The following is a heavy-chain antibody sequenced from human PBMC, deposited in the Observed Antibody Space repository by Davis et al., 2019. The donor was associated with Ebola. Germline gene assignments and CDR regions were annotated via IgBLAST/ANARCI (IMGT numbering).Heavy chain of an antibody. CDR3: AKLQLKGAFDI. V-gene: IGHV3-23*01. CDR2: ISGSGGST. CDR1: GFTFSSYA. D-gene: IGHD3-10*01. Sequence: GESLKISCAASGFTFSSYAMSWVRQAPGKGLEWVSAISGSGGSTYYADSVKGRFTISRDNSKNTLYLQMNSLRAEDTAVYYCAKLQLKGAFDIWGQGTMVTVSS. J-gene: IGHJ3*02.